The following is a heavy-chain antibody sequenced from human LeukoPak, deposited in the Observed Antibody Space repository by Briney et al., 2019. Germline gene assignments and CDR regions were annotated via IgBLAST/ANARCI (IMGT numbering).Heavy chain of an antibody. J-gene: IGHJ4*02. Sequence: SDTLSLTCTVSGGSISSSSYYWGWIRQPPGKGLEWIGSIYYSGSTNYNPSLKSRVTISVDTSKNQFSLKLSSVTAADTAVYYCARVREYSSDWYFDYWGQGTLVTVSS. V-gene: IGHV4-39*07. D-gene: IGHD6-19*01. CDR3: ARVREYSSDWYFDY. CDR2: IYYSGST. CDR1: GGSISSSSYY.